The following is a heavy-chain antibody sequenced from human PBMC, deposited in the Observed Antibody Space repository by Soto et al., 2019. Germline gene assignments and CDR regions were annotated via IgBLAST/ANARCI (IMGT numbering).Heavy chain of an antibody. Sequence: QEQLVQSGGELKKPGASVRVSCKASGYSFGFYGMAWVRQAPGQGLEWKGWISAYNGNPKLAQKVQGRVTPSTDTSTTTAYMELTSLRPEYTAVYYRARTDTARADAHVDLWGPGTAVTVPS. V-gene: IGHV1-18*04. CDR1: GYSFGFYG. J-gene: IGHJ5*02. CDR2: ISAYNGNP. D-gene: IGHD5-18*01. CDR3: ARTDTARADAHVDL.